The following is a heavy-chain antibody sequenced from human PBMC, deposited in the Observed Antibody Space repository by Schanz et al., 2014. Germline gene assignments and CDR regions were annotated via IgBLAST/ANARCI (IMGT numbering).Heavy chain of an antibody. Sequence: QVQLVQSGAEVKKPGASVKVSCEASRYTCNTYGLNWVRQAPGQGLEWMGRIIPILGIANYAQKFQGRVTITADRSSSTAYIELSSLRSEDTAVYYCARVWYSSGWFDRDIAHFAYWGQGTLXTVSS. J-gene: IGHJ4*02. CDR2: IIPILGIA. V-gene: IGHV1-69*09. D-gene: IGHD6-19*01. CDR3: ARVWYSSGWFDRDIAHFAY. CDR1: RYTCNTYG.